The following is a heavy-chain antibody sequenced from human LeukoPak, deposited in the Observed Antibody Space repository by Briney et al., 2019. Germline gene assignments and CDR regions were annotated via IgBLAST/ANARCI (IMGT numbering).Heavy chain of an antibody. CDR2: IYYSGST. J-gene: IGHJ4*02. D-gene: IGHD3-10*01. CDR1: GGSVSSGSYY. V-gene: IGHV4-61*01. CDR3: ARRGGSGRSFDY. Sequence: PSETLSLTCTVSGGSVSSGSYYWSWIRQPPGKGLEWIGYIYYSGSTNYNPSLKSRVTMSVDTSQNQFSLKLSSVTAADTAVYYCARRGGSGRSFDYWGQGTLVTISS.